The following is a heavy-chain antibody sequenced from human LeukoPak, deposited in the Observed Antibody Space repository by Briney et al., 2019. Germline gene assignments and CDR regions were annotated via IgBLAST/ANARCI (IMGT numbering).Heavy chain of an antibody. D-gene: IGHD3-22*01. J-gene: IGHJ6*02. CDR2: IKQDGSEK. CDR3: ARYYDRSGYLYYGMDV. V-gene: IGHV3-7*01. CDR1: GFTFSSYW. Sequence: GGSLRLSCAASGFTFSSYWMSWVRQAPGKGLEWVANIKQDGSEKYYVDSVKGRFTISRDNAKNSLYLQMNSLRAEDTAVYYCARYYDRSGYLYYGMDVWGQGTTVTVSS.